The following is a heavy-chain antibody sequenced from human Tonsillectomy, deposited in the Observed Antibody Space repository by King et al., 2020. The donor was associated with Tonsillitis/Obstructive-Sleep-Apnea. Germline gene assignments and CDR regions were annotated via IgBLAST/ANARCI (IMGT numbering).Heavy chain of an antibody. J-gene: IGHJ4*02. V-gene: IGHV5-10-1*03. CDR2: IDPSDSYT. Sequence: VQLVESGAEVKKPGESLRISCKGSGYSFTSYWISWVRQMPGKGLEWMGRIDPSDSYTNYSPSFQGHVTISADKSISTAYLQWSSLKASDTAMYYCATFLTTGDAVDYWGQGPLVTVSS. CDR3: ATFLTTGDAVDY. D-gene: IGHD7-27*01. CDR1: GYSFTSYW.